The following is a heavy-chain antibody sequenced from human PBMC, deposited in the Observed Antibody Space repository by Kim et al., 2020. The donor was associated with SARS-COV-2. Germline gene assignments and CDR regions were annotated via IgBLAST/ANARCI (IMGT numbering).Heavy chain of an antibody. Sequence: GGSLRLSCAASGFTFSNYWMNWVRQAPGKGLEWVANINQDGSEKNYVDSVKGRFTISRDNAKNSLYLQMNSLKAEDTAVYYCGSWPGWGQGTLVIVSS. CDR2: INQDGSEK. CDR1: GFTFSNYW. CDR3: GSWPG. J-gene: IGHJ4*02. V-gene: IGHV3-7*01.